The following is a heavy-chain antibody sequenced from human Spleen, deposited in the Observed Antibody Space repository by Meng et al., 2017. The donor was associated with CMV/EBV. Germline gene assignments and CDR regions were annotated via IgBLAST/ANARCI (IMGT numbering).Heavy chain of an antibody. CDR3: ARWGLWFGELSFDY. CDR2: IYTSGST. D-gene: IGHD3-10*01. CDR1: GGSSSSYY. V-gene: IGHV4-4*07. J-gene: IGHJ4*02. Sequence: QRSGPGLVKPSETLSLTCTVSGGSSSSYYWSWIRQPAGKGLEWIGRIYTSGSTNYNPSLKSRVTMSVDTSKNQFSLKLSSVTAADTAVYYCARWGLWFGELSFDYWGQGTLVTVSS.